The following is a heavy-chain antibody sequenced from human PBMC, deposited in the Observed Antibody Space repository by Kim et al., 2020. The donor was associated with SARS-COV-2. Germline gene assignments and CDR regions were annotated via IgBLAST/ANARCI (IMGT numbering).Heavy chain of an antibody. CDR1: GGSISSGDYY. V-gene: IGHV4-30-4*01. J-gene: IGHJ6*02. CDR3: ARGSLQVEYGDYDGGGGYGMDV. D-gene: IGHD4-17*01. CDR2: IYYSGST. Sequence: SETLSLTCTVSGGSISSGDYYWSWIRQPPGKGLEWIGYIYYSGSTYYNPSLKSRVTISVDTSKSQFSLKLSSVTAADTAVYYCARGSLQVEYGDYDGGGGYGMDVWSQGTTVTVSS.